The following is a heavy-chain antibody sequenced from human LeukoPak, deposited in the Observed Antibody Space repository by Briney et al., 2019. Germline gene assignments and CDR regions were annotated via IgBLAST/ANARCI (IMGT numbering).Heavy chain of an antibody. CDR2: VNPSGGT. V-gene: IGHV4-38-2*02. J-gene: IGHJ4*02. CDR3: AREAQAHNYSQYYFDS. Sequence: SETLSLTCSVADSSISPTYYWAWLRPPPGEGLECLANVNPSGGTYYTPSLKRRITISVDTSKSQFSLRLSSVTAADTAVYYCAREAQAHNYSQYYFDSWAREPWSPSPQ. D-gene: IGHD1-1*01. CDR1: DSSISPTYY.